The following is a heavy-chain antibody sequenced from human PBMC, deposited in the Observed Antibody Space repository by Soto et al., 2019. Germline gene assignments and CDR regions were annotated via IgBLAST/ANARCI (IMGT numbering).Heavy chain of an antibody. D-gene: IGHD6-19*01. CDR2: IRYDGSNK. CDR1: GFNFGSYS. J-gene: IGHJ4*02. CDR3: AKAPGYSSGWYSFDY. Sequence: GGSQRLSSAASGFNFGSYSMNWVRQAPGKGLEWVAVIRYDGSNKYYADSVKGRFTISRENSKNTLYLQMNSLRAEDTAVYYCAKAPGYSSGWYSFDYWGQGTLVTVSS. V-gene: IGHV3-33*06.